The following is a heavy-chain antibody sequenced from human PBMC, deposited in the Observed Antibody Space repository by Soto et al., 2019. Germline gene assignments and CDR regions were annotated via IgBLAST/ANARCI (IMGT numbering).Heavy chain of an antibody. CDR1: GGSISSGFYY. J-gene: IGHJ4*02. Sequence: TSETLSLTCTVSGGSISSGFYYWGWIRQPPGKGLEYIGSQYYAGSTYYNPSLKSRVTILVDTSKNQFSLKLSSVTAADTAVYFCARGDDFAGNDYFDYWGQGTRVTVSS. D-gene: IGHD1-1*01. CDR3: ARGDDFAGNDYFDY. CDR2: QYYAGST. V-gene: IGHV4-39*01.